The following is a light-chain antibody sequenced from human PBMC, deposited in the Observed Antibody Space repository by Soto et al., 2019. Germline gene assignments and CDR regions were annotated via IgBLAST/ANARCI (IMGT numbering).Light chain of an antibody. Sequence: EIVLTQSPGTLSLSPGERATLSCRASQSVSSSYLAWYQQKPGQAPRLLIYGASSRATGIPDRFSGSGSGTDFTLTISRLETEDFAVYYCQQRSNWPPTFGQGTKVDI. CDR2: GAS. CDR1: QSVSSSY. V-gene: IGKV3D-20*02. J-gene: IGKJ1*01. CDR3: QQRSNWPPT.